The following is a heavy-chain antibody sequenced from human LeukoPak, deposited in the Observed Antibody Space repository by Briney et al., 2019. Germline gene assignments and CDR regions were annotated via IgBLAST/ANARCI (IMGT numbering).Heavy chain of an antibody. J-gene: IGHJ4*02. Sequence: PGGSLRLSCAASGFTFSSYAMSWVRQAPGKGLEWVPAISGSGGSTYYADSVKGRFTISRDNSKNTLYLQMNSLRAEDTAVYYCAKGSIMITFGGVIVDYWGQGTLVTVSS. CDR2: ISGSGGST. D-gene: IGHD3-16*02. CDR3: AKGSIMITFGGVIVDY. CDR1: GFTFSSYA. V-gene: IGHV3-23*01.